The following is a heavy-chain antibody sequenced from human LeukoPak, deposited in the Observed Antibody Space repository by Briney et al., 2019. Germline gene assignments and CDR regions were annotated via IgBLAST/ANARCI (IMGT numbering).Heavy chain of an antibody. D-gene: IGHD3-3*01. CDR2: INHSGST. CDR1: GGPFSGYY. J-gene: IGHJ4*02. V-gene: IGHV4-34*01. Sequence: SETLSLTCAVYGGPFSGYYWSWIRQHPGKGLEWIGEINHSGSTNYNPSLKSRVTISVDTSKNQFSLKLSSVTAADTAVYYCTRATNDDFWSGYFSRFDYWGQGTLVTVSS. CDR3: TRATNDDFWSGYFSRFDY.